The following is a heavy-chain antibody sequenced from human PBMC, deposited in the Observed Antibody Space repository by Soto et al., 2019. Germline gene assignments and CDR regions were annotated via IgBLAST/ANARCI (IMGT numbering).Heavy chain of an antibody. D-gene: IGHD6-13*01. CDR3: ATSLYCGSGYFGTNYYTIEV. CDR1: GYTLTKLS. Sequence: QLQLVQSGAEVKKPGPSVKVSCTLSGYTLTKLSMPWVRQAPGKGLEWMGGFDSEDGETIYAQKFQGRVTMTEDKSTDTPYMELSSLSSDETAVYYCATSLYCGSGYFGTNYYTIEVRGPGT. J-gene: IGHJ6*02. V-gene: IGHV1-24*01. CDR2: FDSEDGET.